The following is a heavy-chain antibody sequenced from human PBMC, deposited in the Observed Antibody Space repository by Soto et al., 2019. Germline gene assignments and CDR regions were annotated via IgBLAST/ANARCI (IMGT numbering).Heavy chain of an antibody. CDR1: GGSISRGYHY. Sequence: SETLSLTCTVSGGSISRGYHYWNWIRQRPGKGLEWIGYISYSGSPYYNPSLKSRLTISLDTSKNQFSLNLRSVTAADTAVYYCARVNGDCSSSSCSYYLDYWGQGTLVTVSS. CDR2: ISYSGSP. J-gene: IGHJ4*02. CDR3: ARVNGDCSSSSCSYYLDY. V-gene: IGHV4-31*03. D-gene: IGHD2-2*03.